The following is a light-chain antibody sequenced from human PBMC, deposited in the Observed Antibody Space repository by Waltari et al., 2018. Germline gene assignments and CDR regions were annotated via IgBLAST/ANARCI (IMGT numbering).Light chain of an antibody. CDR1: SSNIGSNT. CDR3: AAWDDSLNGWV. CDR2: STN. Sequence: QSVLTQPPSASGTPGQRVTISCSGSSSNIGSNTVNWYQQLPGPAPKLLIYSTNQRPSGVHGHCSVSKSGTSASLAISGLQSEDEADYYGAAWDDSLNGWVFGGGTKLTVL. V-gene: IGLV1-44*01. J-gene: IGLJ3*02.